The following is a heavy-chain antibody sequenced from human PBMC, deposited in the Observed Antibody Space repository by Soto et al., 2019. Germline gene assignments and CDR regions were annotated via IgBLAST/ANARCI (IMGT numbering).Heavy chain of an antibody. D-gene: IGHD2-2*01. Sequence: PGGSLRLSCAASGFTFSNYAMSWVRQAPGKGLEWVSAISVSGGSTYFADSVKGRFTISRDNSKNTLYLQMNSLRAEDTAVYYCAKDLGHCSSASCYEYYFDYWGQEALVTVSS. CDR3: AKDLGHCSSASCYEYYFDY. CDR2: ISVSGGST. V-gene: IGHV3-23*01. J-gene: IGHJ4*02. CDR1: GFTFSNYA.